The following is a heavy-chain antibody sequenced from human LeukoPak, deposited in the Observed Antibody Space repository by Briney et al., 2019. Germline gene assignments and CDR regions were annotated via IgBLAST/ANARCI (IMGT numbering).Heavy chain of an antibody. D-gene: IGHD5-18*01. J-gene: IGHJ5*02. CDR3: AREGGNSRALDP. CDR1: GGSLSTNF. CDR2: IYTSGST. Sequence: SETLSLTCTVSGGSLSTNFWTWIRQSAGKGLEWIGRIYTSGSTNYNPSLKSRVTMSVDTSKNQFSLNLTSVTAADTAVYYCAREGGNSRALDPWGQGTLVTVSS. V-gene: IGHV4-4*07.